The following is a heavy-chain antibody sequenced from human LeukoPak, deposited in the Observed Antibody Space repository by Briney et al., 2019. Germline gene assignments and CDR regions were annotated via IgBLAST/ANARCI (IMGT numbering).Heavy chain of an antibody. V-gene: IGHV4-34*01. J-gene: IGHJ4*02. CDR3: QSRFLEWLLDY. Sequence: SETLSLTCAVYGGSFGGYYWTWIRQSPGKGPEWIGEINHSGSTNYNPSLKRRVFMSVDTAKNQFSLKLNSVSAADTAVYYCQSRFLEWLLDYWGQGTLVTVSS. CDR2: INHSGST. CDR1: GGSFGGYY. D-gene: IGHD3-3*01.